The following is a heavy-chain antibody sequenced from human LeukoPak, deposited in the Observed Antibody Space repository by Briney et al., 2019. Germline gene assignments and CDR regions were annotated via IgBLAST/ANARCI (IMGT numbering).Heavy chain of an antibody. CDR3: AKSGYNNYYYYYYGMDV. D-gene: IGHD3-3*01. CDR1: GGSISSYY. CDR2: IYTSGST. V-gene: IGHV4-4*07. Sequence: SETLSLTCTVSGGSISSYYWSWIRQPAGKGLEWIGRIYTSGSTNYTPSLKSRVTMSVDTSKNQFSLKLSSVTAADTAVYYCAKSGYNNYYYYYYGMDVWGQGTTVTVSS. J-gene: IGHJ6*02.